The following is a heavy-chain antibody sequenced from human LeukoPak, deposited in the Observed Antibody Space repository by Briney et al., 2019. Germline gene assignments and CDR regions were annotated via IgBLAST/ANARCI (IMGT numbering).Heavy chain of an antibody. Sequence: PSETLSLTCTVSGVSISSHYWSWIRQPPGKGLEWVGYIYYSGSTNYNPSLKGRVTISVDTSKNQFSLKLSSVTAADTAVYYCARAYYDFWSGPYYYYMDVWGKGTTVTVSS. CDR3: ARAYYDFWSGPYYYYMDV. CDR2: IYYSGST. V-gene: IGHV4-59*11. CDR1: GVSISSHY. J-gene: IGHJ6*03. D-gene: IGHD3-3*01.